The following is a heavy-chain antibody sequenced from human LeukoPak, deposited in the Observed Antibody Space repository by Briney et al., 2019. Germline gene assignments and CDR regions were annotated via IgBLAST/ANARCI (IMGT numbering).Heavy chain of an antibody. CDR1: GGSTSGSGYY. V-gene: IGHV4-39*07. Sequence: SETLSLTCIVSGGSTSGSGYYWAWIRQPPGKGLEWIGNIYYSGSTYYNPSLKSRVTISVDTSKNQFSLKLSSVTAADTAVYYCAREPGGGSYFNYWGQGTLVTVSS. CDR3: AREPGGGSYFNY. CDR2: IYYSGST. J-gene: IGHJ4*02. D-gene: IGHD1-26*01.